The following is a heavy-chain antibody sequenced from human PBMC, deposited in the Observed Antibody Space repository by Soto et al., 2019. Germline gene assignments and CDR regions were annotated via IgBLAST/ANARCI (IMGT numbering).Heavy chain of an antibody. CDR2: FDPEDGET. CDR1: GYTLTELS. V-gene: IGHV1-24*01. Sequence: ASVKVSCKVSGYTLTELSMHWVRQAPGKGLEWMGGFDPEDGETIYAQKFQGRVTMTEDTSTDTAYMELSSLRSEDTAVYYCATDSLRYFDWLLLFDYWGQGTLVTVSS. CDR3: ATDSLRYFDWLLLFDY. D-gene: IGHD3-9*01. J-gene: IGHJ4*02.